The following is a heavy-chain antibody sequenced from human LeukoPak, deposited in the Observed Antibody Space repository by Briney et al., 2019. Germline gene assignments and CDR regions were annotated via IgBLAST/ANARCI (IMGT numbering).Heavy chain of an antibody. Sequence: GRSLRLSCAASGFTFSSYGMHWVRQAPGKGLEWVAVIWYDGSNKYYADSVKGRFTISRDNSKNTLYLQMNSLRAEDTAVYYCAREEAVLRYFDWQQSGYYYYGMDVWGQGTTVTVSS. CDR1: GFTFSSYG. CDR3: AREEAVLRYFDWQQSGYYYYGMDV. V-gene: IGHV3-33*01. J-gene: IGHJ6*02. D-gene: IGHD3-9*01. CDR2: IWYDGSNK.